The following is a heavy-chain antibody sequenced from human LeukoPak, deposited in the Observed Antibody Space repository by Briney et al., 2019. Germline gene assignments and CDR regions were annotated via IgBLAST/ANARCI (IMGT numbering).Heavy chain of an antibody. J-gene: IGHJ4*02. CDR2: INPSGGST. CDR3: ARDSGTRLRVTPLDY. CDR1: GYTFTSYY. Sequence: GASVKVSCKASGYTFTSYYMHRVRQAPGQGLEWMGIINPSGGSTSYAQKFQGRVTMTRDTSTSTVYMELSSLRSEDTAVYYCARDSGTRLRVTPLDYWGQGTLVTVSS. D-gene: IGHD1-1*01. V-gene: IGHV1-46*01.